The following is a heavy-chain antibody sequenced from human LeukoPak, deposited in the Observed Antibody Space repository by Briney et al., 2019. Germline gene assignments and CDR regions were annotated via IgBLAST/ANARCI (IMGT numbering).Heavy chain of an antibody. CDR2: ISWNSGSI. CDR3: AKPRRSFYYYYGMDV. V-gene: IGHV3-9*01. CDR1: GFTFDDYA. Sequence: GGSLRLSCAASGFTFDDYAMHWVRQAPGKGLEWVSGISWNSGSIGYADSVKGRFTISRDNAKNSLYLQMNSLRVEGTALYYCAKPRRSFYYYYGMDVWGQGTTVTVSS. J-gene: IGHJ6*02.